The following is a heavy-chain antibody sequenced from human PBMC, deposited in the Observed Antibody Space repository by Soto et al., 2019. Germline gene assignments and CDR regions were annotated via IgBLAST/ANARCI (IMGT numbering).Heavy chain of an antibody. CDR2: ISGSGGST. Sequence: GGSLRLSCAASGFTFSSYAMSWVREAPGKGLEWVSAISGSGGSTYYADSVKGRFTISRDNSKNTLYLQMNSLRAEDTAVYYCAKQFSPYNWFDPWGQGTLVTVSS. V-gene: IGHV3-23*01. J-gene: IGHJ5*02. CDR1: GFTFSSYA. CDR3: AKQFSPYNWFDP.